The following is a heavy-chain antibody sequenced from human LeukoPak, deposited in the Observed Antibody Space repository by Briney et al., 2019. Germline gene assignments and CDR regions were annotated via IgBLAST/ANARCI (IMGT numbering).Heavy chain of an antibody. CDR3: VRVAKERVGGVYYFDY. V-gene: IGHV3-13*01. CDR1: GFTFSDYD. Sequence: GGSQRLSCAASGFTFSDYDMHWVRQATGKGLEWVSAIGTAGDTYYTGSVKGRFTISRENAKNSLYLQMNSLRAGDTAVYYCVRVAKERVGGVYYFDYWGQGTPVTVSS. D-gene: IGHD1-1*01. CDR2: IGTAGDT. J-gene: IGHJ4*02.